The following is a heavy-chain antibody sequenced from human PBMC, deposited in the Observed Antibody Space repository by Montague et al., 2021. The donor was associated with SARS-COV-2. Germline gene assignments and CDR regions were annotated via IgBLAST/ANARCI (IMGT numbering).Heavy chain of an antibody. CDR1: GDSVSSKSVA. CDR2: TYYRSKWDS. V-gene: IGHV6-1*01. J-gene: IGHJ3*02. Sequence: CAISGDSVSSKSVAWNWIRQSPSRGLEWLGRTYYRSKWDSDYAESVKRRLVITPDTSKNQVSLQLNSVILEDTAVYFCASSGITLTGLDAFDIWGQGTMVTVSS. D-gene: IGHD3-9*01. CDR3: ASSGITLTGLDAFDI.